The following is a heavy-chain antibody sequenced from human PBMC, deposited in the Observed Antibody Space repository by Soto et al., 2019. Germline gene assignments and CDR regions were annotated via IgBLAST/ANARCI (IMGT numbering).Heavy chain of an antibody. V-gene: IGHV3-21*01. D-gene: IGHD3-3*01. CDR3: ACSRPHPRFWSGYYYYMHV. J-gene: IGHJ6*03. CDR2: ISSSSSYI. CDR1: GFTFSSYS. Sequence: GGSLRLSCAAYGFTFSSYSMNWVRQAPGKGLEWVSAISSSSSYIYYADSVKGRFTISIDNSKNSLYLQINSLRAEDTAVYSAACSRPHPRFWSGYYYYMHVWCQGTTVTVSS.